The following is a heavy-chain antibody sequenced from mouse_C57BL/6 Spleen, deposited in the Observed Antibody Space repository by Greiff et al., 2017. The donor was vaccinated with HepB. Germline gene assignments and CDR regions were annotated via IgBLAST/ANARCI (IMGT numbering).Heavy chain of an antibody. V-gene: IGHV1-18*01. D-gene: IGHD3-3*01. J-gene: IGHJ4*01. CDR3: ARGLGQGYYYAMDY. CDR2: INPNNGGT. CDR1: GYTFTDYN. Sequence: EVQLVESGPELVKPGASVKIPCKASGYTFTDYNMDWVKQSHGKSLEWIGDINPNNGGTIYNQKFKGKATLTVDKSSSTAYMELRSLTSEDTAVYYCARGLGQGYYYAMDYWGQGTSVTVSS.